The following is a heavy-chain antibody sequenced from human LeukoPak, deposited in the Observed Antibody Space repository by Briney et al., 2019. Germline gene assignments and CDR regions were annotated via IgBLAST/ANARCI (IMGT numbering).Heavy chain of an antibody. CDR3: ARDGHGGDSSGGIDY. J-gene: IGHJ4*02. Sequence: SETLSLTCAVYGGSFSGYYWSWIRQPPGKGLEWIGEIYHSGSTNYNPSLKSRVTISVDKSKNQFSLKLSSVTAADTAVYYCARDGHGGDSSGGIDYWGQGTLVTVSS. CDR1: GGSFSGYY. V-gene: IGHV4-34*01. CDR2: IYHSGST. D-gene: IGHD3-22*01.